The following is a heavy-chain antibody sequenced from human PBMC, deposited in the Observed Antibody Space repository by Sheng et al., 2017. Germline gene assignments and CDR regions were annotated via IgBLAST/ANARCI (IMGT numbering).Heavy chain of an antibody. D-gene: IGHD3-3*01. V-gene: IGHV4-39*07. CDR2: IYYSGST. CDR3: ARGGTIFGVVVYYYYYMDV. J-gene: IGHJ6*03. Sequence: QLQLQESGPGLVKPSETLSLTCTVSGGSISSSIYYWGWIRQPPGKGLEWIGSIYYSGSTYYNPSLKSRVTISVDTSKNQFSLKLSSVTAADTAVYYCARGGTIFGVVVYYYYYMDVWGKGTTVTVSS. CDR1: GGSISSSIYY.